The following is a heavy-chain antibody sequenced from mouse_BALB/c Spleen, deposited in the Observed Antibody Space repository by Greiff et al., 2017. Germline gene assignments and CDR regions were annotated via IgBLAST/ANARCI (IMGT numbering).Heavy chain of an antibody. CDR2: ISTYYGDA. Sequence: VQRVESGAELVRPGVSVKISCKGSGYTFTDYAMHWVKQSHAKSLEWIGVISTYYGDASYNQKFKGKATMTVDKSSSTAYMELARLTSEDSAIYYCASRGAMDDWGQGTSVTVSS. V-gene: IGHV1S137*01. D-gene: IGHD3-1*01. CDR3: ASRGAMDD. CDR1: GYTFTDYA. J-gene: IGHJ4*01.